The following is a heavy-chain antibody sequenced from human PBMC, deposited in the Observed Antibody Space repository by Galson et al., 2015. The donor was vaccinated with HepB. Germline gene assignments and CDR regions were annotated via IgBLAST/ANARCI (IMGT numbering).Heavy chain of an antibody. J-gene: IGHJ3*02. CDR1: GFTFDDYG. V-gene: IGHV3-20*04. D-gene: IGHD3-22*01. CDR3: ARYPRLYYYDSSGSEAFDI. CDR2: INWNGGST. Sequence: SLRLSCAASGFTFDDYGMSWVRQAPGKGLEWVSGINWNGGSTGYADSVKGRFTISRDNAKNSLYLQMNSLRAEDTALYYCARYPRLYYYDSSGSEAFDIWGQGTMVTVSS.